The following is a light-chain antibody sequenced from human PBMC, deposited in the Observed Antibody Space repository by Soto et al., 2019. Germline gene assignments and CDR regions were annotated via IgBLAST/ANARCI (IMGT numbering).Light chain of an antibody. Sequence: DIQMTQSPSSLFASVGDRVTITCRAGQDISNFLAWYQQKPGKVPELLIFSASTLQSGVPSRFSGSGSGTDFTLTISGLQPEDVATYYCQKYNSGPLTFGGGTRVGI. CDR2: SAS. V-gene: IGKV1-27*01. CDR1: QDISNF. CDR3: QKYNSGPLT. J-gene: IGKJ4*01.